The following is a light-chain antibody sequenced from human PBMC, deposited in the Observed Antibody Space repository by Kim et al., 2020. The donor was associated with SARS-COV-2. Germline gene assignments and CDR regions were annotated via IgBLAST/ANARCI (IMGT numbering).Light chain of an antibody. V-gene: IGLV3-1*01. Sequence: VAPGQTASITCSGDKLGAKYACWYQQKPGQSPVLVIYQDNKRPPGIPERFSGSNSGNTATLTISGTQAMDEADYYCQAWDSSTVVFGGGTKLTVL. CDR3: QAWDSSTVV. CDR1: KLGAKY. J-gene: IGLJ2*01. CDR2: QDN.